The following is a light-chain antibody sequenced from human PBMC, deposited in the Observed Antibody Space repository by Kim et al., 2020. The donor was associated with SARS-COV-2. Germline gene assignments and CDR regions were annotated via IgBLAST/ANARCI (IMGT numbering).Light chain of an antibody. J-gene: IGKJ2*03. V-gene: IGKV1-5*01. CDR2: DAS. CDR3: QQYHHYSG. Sequence: LSASVGDRGTIACRASQSISTWLAWYQQKPGKPPKLLIYDASTLEGGVPSRFSGSGSGTEFTLTISSLQPDDFATYYCQQYHHYSGFGQGTKLEI. CDR1: QSISTW.